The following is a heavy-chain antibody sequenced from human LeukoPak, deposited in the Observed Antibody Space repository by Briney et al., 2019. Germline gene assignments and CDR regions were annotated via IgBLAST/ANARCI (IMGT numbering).Heavy chain of an antibody. D-gene: IGHD2-8*02. V-gene: IGHV4-59*01. Sequence: SETLSLTCSVSGASISRFYWVWVRQPPGNGLEWIGYLSYSGGTKYNPSLKNRVSTSVDTSRNQFSLKLTSATAADTAVYYCARYGRIGSCTGGACYYGLDVWGQGTTVTVS. CDR3: ARYGRIGSCTGGACYYGLDV. CDR1: GASISRFY. CDR2: LSYSGGT. J-gene: IGHJ6*02.